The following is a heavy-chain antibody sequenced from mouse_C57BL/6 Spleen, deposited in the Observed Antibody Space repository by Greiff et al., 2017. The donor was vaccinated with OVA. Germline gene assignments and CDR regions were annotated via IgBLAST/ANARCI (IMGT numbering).Heavy chain of an antibody. Sequence: EVQLQQSGAELVRPGASVKLSCTASGFNIKDDYMHWVKQRPEQGLEWIGWIDPENGDTEYASKFQGKATITADTSSNTAYLQLSSLTSEDTAVYYWTTVHYYGSSYEDYWGQGTTLTVSS. CDR3: TTVHYYGSSYEDY. D-gene: IGHD1-1*01. CDR1: GFNIKDDY. CDR2: IDPENGDT. V-gene: IGHV14-4*01. J-gene: IGHJ2*01.